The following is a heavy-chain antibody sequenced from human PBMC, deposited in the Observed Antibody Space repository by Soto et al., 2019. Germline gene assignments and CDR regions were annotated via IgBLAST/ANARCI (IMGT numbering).Heavy chain of an antibody. CDR2: IYYSGST. Sequence: PSETLSLTCTVSGGSISSSSYYWGWIRQPPGKGLEWIGSIYYSGSTYYNPSLKSRVTISVDTSKNQFSLKLSSVTAADTAVYYCCAGSGQGPGFDPWGQGTLVTVSS. D-gene: IGHD2-15*01. CDR1: GGSISSSSYY. J-gene: IGHJ5*02. CDR3: CAGSGQGPGFDP. V-gene: IGHV4-39*01.